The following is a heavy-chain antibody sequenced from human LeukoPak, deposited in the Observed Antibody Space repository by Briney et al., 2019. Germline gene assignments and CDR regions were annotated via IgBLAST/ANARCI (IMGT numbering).Heavy chain of an antibody. CDR3: ARRVISSNASFDY. CDR2: IYYSRST. D-gene: IGHD2-21*01. J-gene: IGHJ4*02. V-gene: IGHV4-59*08. CDR1: GGSISGYY. Sequence: PLETLSLTCTVSGGSISGYYWSWVRQPPGKGLEWVGYIYYSRSTNYNLSLQCRVTISVDTSKNHFSLKLSSVTAADTAVYYCARRVISSNASFDYWGQGTLVTVSS.